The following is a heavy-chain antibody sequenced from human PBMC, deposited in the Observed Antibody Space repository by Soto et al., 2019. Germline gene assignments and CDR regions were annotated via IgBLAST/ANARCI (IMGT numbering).Heavy chain of an antibody. Sequence: QVQLVQSGAEVKKPGSSVKVSCKASGGTFSSYAISWVRQAPGQGLEGLGGILPIFGTANYAQKFQGRVTISADESTSTAYMELSSLRSEDTAVYYCASPPDYSSGYYYYFDYWGQGTLVTVSS. CDR3: ASPPDYSSGYYYYFDY. J-gene: IGHJ4*02. V-gene: IGHV1-69*01. D-gene: IGHD3-22*01. CDR2: ILPIFGTA. CDR1: GGTFSSYA.